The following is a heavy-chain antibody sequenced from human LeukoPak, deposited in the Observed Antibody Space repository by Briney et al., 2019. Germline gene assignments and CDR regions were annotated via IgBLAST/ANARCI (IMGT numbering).Heavy chain of an antibody. Sequence: SVKVSCKASGGTFSSYAISWVRQAPGQGLEWMGRIIPILGIANYAQRFQGRVTMTRDRSTSTVYMELSSLRSEDTAVYYYARGTQIDSSVYYAGHFDYWGQGTLVTVSS. CDR2: IIPILGIA. J-gene: IGHJ4*02. V-gene: IGHV1-69*04. CDR1: GGTFSSYA. CDR3: ARGTQIDSSVYYAGHFDY. D-gene: IGHD3-22*01.